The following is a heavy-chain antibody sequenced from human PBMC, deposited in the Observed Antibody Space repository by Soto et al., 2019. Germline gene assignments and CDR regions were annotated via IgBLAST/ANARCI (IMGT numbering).Heavy chain of an antibody. D-gene: IGHD3-22*01. J-gene: IGHJ6*02. CDR3: ARSLGDSSGEYYYGMDV. CDR2: IYYSGST. CDR1: GGSISSGGYY. Sequence: PSETLSLTCTVSGGSISSGGYYWSWIRQHPGKGLEWIGYIYYSGSTYYNPSLKSRVTISVDTSKNQFSLKLSSVTAADTAVYYCARSLGDSSGEYYYGMDVWGQGTTVIVSS. V-gene: IGHV4-31*03.